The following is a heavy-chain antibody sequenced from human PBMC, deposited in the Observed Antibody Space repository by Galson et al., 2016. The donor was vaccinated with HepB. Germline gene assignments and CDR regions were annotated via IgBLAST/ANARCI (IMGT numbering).Heavy chain of an antibody. J-gene: IGHJ5*02. CDR3: AKDQGRNWLDA. V-gene: IGHV1-18*01. Sequence: SVKVSCKASGYSFRNYGISWVRQAPGQGLEWMGWVNPYNGKTNYAQKFQGRVTMTTDTSTSTAYMELRRLRSDDTAVYYCAKDQGRNWLDAWGQGTLGTVSS. CDR2: VNPYNGKT. CDR1: GYSFRNYG.